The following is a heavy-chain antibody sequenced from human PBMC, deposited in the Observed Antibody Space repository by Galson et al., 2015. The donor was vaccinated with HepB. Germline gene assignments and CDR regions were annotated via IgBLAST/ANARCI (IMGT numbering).Heavy chain of an antibody. D-gene: IGHD3-10*01. V-gene: IGHV4-39*01. J-gene: IGHJ4*02. CDR2: IYYHGNT. CDR1: GGSISSTNYY. CDR3: ARQGQLLWVGDLVDS. Sequence: QVQLQESGPGLVKPSQTLSLTCTVSGGSISSTNYYWGWIRQPPGKGLEWIGSIYYHGNTYYNPSLKSRLTISLDTSKNQFSLRLSSVTPADTAVYYCARQGQLLWVGDLVDSWGQGTLVTVSS.